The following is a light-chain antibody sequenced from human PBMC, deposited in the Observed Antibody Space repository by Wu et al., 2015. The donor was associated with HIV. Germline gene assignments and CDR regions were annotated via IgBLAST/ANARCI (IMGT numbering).Light chain of an antibody. J-gene: IGKJ3*01. V-gene: IGKV1-39*01. CDR2: AAS. CDR1: QDISNY. Sequence: DIQMTQSPSSLSASVGDGVTITCRASQDISNYLNWYQQTPGKAPKLLIYAASTLQSGVPSRFSGSGSGTHFTLTITNLQPEDFAVYYRQQSYSVPSLSFGPGTKVDIK. CDR3: QQSYSVPSLS.